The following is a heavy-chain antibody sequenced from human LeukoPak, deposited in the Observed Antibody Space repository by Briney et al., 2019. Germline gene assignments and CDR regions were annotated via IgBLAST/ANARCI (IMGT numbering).Heavy chain of an antibody. J-gene: IGHJ4*02. CDR1: GFTFGTYA. CDR3: ARGIDYPASGSSFDY. Sequence: PGGSLGLSCTASGFTFGTYAINWVRQAPGKGLEWVGFIRGKVYGGATDYAASVKGRFTISRDDSRNIAHLQMSSLKTDDTAVYYCARGIDYPASGSSFDYWGQGTLVTVSS. CDR2: IRGKVYGGAT. D-gene: IGHD3-10*01. V-gene: IGHV3-49*04.